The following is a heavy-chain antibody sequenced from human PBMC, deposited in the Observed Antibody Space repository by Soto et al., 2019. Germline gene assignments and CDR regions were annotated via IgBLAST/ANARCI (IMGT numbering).Heavy chain of an antibody. D-gene: IGHD6-13*01. J-gene: IGHJ5*02. V-gene: IGHV1-69*01. CDR3: TRGTGMSHSWYADS. CDR1: GGIFNTYA. Sequence: QVQLVQSGAEVKKPGSSVKVSCKASGGIFNTYALSWVRQAPGQGLEWMGGIIPIFGTANYAQKFQGSVTMTADESTNTPYMELSSLRSDDTAVYYCTRGTGMSHSWYADSWGQGTRVTVSS. CDR2: IIPIFGTA.